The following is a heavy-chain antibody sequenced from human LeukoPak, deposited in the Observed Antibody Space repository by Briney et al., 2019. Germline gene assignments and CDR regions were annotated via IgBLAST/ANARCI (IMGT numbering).Heavy chain of an antibody. CDR1: GYSFTSYW. CDR2: IYPSDSDT. CDR3: AKGYWYFDL. Sequence: GESLKISCXGSGYSFTSYWIGWERQMPGKGLEWMGIIYPSDSDTKYSPSFQGQVTISVDKSISTAYLQWSSLKTSDSAMYYCAKGYWYFDLWGRGTLLTVSS. J-gene: IGHJ2*01. V-gene: IGHV5-51*01.